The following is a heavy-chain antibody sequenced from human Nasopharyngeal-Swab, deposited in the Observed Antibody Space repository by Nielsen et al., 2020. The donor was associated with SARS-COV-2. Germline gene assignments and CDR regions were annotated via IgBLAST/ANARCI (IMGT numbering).Heavy chain of an antibody. CDR2: ITPDGSSP. V-gene: IGHV3-74*01. Sequence: GGSLRLSCAASGFTFSSYWMHWVRQAPGKGLVWVSRITPDGSSPSYADSVQGRFTISRDNAKNTLYLQLNSLRAEDTAVYYCARDCSGGSCRYGMDVWGQGTTVTVSS. D-gene: IGHD2-15*01. CDR1: GFTFSSYW. CDR3: ARDCSGGSCRYGMDV. J-gene: IGHJ6*02.